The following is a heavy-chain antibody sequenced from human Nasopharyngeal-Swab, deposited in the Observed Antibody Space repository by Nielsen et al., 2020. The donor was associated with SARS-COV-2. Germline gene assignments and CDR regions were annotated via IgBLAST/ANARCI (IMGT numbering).Heavy chain of an antibody. V-gene: IGHV3-30*18. CDR3: TKDPVMYYDSSGYYYFDY. CDR1: AFTFSSYG. Sequence: GRSLRLSCAASAFTFSSYGTHWVRQAPGKGLEWVAVKSYDGSNKYYADSVKDRFTIFRDNSKNTLYLQMNSLRAEDTAVYYCTKDPVMYYDSSGYYYFDYWGQGTLVTVSS. D-gene: IGHD3-22*01. CDR2: KSYDGSNK. J-gene: IGHJ4*02.